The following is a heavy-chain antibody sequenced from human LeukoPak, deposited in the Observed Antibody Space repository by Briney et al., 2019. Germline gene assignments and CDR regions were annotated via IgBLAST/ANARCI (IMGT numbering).Heavy chain of an antibody. J-gene: IGHJ4*02. CDR1: GYTFTSYY. CDR3: ARELASTVTTGYYFDY. CDR2: INPSGGST. V-gene: IGHV1-46*01. Sequence: ASVKVSCKASGYTFTSYYMHWVRQAPGQGLEWMGIINPSGGSTSYAQKFQGRVTMTRDMSTSTVYMELSSLRSEDTAVYYCARELASTVTTGYYFDYWGQGTLVTVSS. D-gene: IGHD4-11*01.